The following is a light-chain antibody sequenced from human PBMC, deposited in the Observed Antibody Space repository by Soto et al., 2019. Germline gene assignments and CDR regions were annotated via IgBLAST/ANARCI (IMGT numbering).Light chain of an antibody. Sequence: DIQLTQSPSFLSASVGGRVTITCRASQAISSHLAWYQQKPGKAPNLLIDGASTLQSGVPSRFSGSGSGTQFTLTISSLPPEDFATYYCQQLNSYPLTCGPGTTVDIK. CDR3: QQLNSYPLT. CDR1: QAISSH. V-gene: IGKV1-9*01. CDR2: GAS. J-gene: IGKJ3*01.